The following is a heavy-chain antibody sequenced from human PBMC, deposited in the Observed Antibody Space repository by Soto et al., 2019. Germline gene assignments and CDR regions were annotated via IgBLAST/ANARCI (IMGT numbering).Heavy chain of an antibody. CDR2: ISSSGSTI. J-gene: IGHJ6*02. CDR1: GFTFSSYE. CDR3: AKYYDFWSGRPMDV. V-gene: IGHV3-48*03. D-gene: IGHD3-3*01. Sequence: LRLSCAASGFTFSSYEMNWVRQAPGKGLEWVSYISSSGSTIYYADSEKGRFTISRDNAKNSLYLQMNSLRAEDTAVYYCAKYYDFWSGRPMDVWGQGTTVTVSS.